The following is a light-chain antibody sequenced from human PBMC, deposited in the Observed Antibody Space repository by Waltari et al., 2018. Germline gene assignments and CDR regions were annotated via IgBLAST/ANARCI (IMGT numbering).Light chain of an antibody. Sequence: QSVLTQPASLSGSPGQSITISCTGTRSDIGAYNFVSWFQQLPGQAPRLLISEATKRPSGVSYRFSGSKSGNTASLSISDLQAEDEADYYCCSYVGGSRVLFGGGTKLTV. V-gene: IGLV2-23*01. CDR1: RSDIGAYNF. CDR3: CSYVGGSRVL. J-gene: IGLJ2*01. CDR2: EAT.